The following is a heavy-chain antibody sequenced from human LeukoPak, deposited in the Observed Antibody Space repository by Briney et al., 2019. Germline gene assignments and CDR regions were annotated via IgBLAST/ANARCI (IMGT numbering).Heavy chain of an antibody. D-gene: IGHD4-17*01. Sequence: PSGTLSLTCTVSGGSISSGSYYWTWIRQPAGKGLEWIGRISTTGSTNYNPSHKSRVTISVDTSTNQFSLRLSSVTAADTAMYYCARGPFYGDSVRFDYWGQGTLVTVSS. CDR2: ISTTGST. J-gene: IGHJ4*02. CDR1: GGSISSGSYY. CDR3: ARGPFYGDSVRFDY. V-gene: IGHV4-61*02.